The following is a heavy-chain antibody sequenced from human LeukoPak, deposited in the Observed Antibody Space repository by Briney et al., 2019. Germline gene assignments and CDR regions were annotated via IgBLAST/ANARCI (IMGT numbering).Heavy chain of an antibody. J-gene: IGHJ4*02. CDR3: PKGRRRGYAYGSIEH. Sequence: GGSLRLSCAASGFTFDYYTMYWVRQGPGKGLEWVSLISMDGTNIHYADSVKGRFTISRDNSKNSLYLQMNNLRTEDTALYYCPKGRRRGYAYGSIEHWGQGTQVTVCS. D-gene: IGHD3-10*01. V-gene: IGHV3-43*01. CDR1: GFTFDYYT. CDR2: ISMDGTNI.